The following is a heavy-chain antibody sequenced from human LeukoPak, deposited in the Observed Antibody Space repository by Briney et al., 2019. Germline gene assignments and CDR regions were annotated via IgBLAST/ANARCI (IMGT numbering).Heavy chain of an antibody. D-gene: IGHD6-25*01. CDR3: ARRGRNSSGWQDYL. J-gene: IGHJ4*02. CDR2: IYHTGST. Sequence: KPSETLSLTCTVSGGSISSYYWSWIRQPPGKGLEWMANIYHTGSTKYNPSLSSRVTISIDTAKHQFSLKLTSVTAADTAVYYCARRGRNSSGWQDYLWGQGTLVTVSS. CDR1: GGSISSYY. V-gene: IGHV4-59*01.